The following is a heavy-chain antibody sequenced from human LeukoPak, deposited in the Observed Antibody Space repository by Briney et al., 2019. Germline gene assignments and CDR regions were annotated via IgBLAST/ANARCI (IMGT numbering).Heavy chain of an antibody. V-gene: IGHV4-38-2*02. J-gene: IGHJ3*02. CDR1: GYSISSGYY. CDR2: IYHSGST. CDR3: ARTIYYYDSSGYSGDAFDI. D-gene: IGHD3-22*01. Sequence: SETLSLTCTVSGYSISSGYYWGWIRQPPGKGLEWIGSIYHSGSTYYNPSLKSRVTISVDTSKNQFSLKLSSVIAADTAVYYCARTIYYYDSSGYSGDAFDIWGQGTMVTVSS.